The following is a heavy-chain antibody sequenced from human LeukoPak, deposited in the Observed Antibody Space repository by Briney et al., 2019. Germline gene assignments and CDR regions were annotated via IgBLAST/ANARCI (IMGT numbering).Heavy chain of an antibody. CDR2: INHSGST. D-gene: IGHD1-26*01. CDR3: ARDLSSGSPPFYYYYMDV. Sequence: PSETLSLTCAVYGGSFSGYYWSWIRQPPGKGLEWIGEINHSGSTNYNPSLKSRVTISVDTSKNQFSLKLSSVTAADTAVYYCARDLSSGSPPFYYYYMDVWGKGTTVTVSS. V-gene: IGHV4-34*01. CDR1: GGSFSGYY. J-gene: IGHJ6*03.